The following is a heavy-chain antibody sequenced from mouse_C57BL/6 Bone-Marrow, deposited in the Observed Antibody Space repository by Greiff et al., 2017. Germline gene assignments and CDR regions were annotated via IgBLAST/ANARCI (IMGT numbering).Heavy chain of an antibody. V-gene: IGHV14-3*01. CDR1: GFNIKNPY. D-gene: IGHD3-2*02. J-gene: IGHJ2*01. Sequence: VQLQQSVAELVRPGASVKLSCTASGFNIKNPYMHWVKQRPEQGLEWIGRIDPANGNTKYAPKFQGKATITADTSSNTAYLQLSSLTSEDTAIYYCASRPFYYFDYWGQGTTLTVSS. CDR2: IDPANGNT. CDR3: ASRPFYYFDY.